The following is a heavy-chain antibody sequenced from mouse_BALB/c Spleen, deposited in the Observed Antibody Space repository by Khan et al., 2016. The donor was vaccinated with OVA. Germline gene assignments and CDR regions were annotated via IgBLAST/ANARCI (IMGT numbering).Heavy chain of an antibody. CDR2: TNPTNGRT. Sequence: QVQLQQPGAELVKAGASVKMSCKASGYTFTSYWMHWVKQRLGQGLEWFAETNPTNGRTYYKEKFKSKARLSVDKSSSTAYMLLSGPTFEDSAVYYCARIKKIVATYFDYWGQGTTLTVSS. CDR1: GYTFTSYW. CDR3: ARIKKIVATYFDY. V-gene: IGHV1S81*02. D-gene: IGHD1-1*01. J-gene: IGHJ2*01.